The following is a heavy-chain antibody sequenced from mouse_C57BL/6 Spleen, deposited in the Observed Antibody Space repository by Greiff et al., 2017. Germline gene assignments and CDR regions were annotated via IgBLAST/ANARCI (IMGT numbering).Heavy chain of an antibody. CDR2: IYPGDGDT. J-gene: IGHJ2*01. V-gene: IGHV1-82*01. D-gene: IGHD1-1*01. Sequence: VQRVESGPELVKPGASVKISCKASGYAFSSSWMNWVQQRPGKGLEWIGRIYPGDGDTNYNGKFKGKATLTADKSSSTAYMQLSSLTSEDSAVYFCASPDYNGSSSRDYWGQGTTLTVSS. CDR1: GYAFSSSW. CDR3: ASPDYNGSSSRDY.